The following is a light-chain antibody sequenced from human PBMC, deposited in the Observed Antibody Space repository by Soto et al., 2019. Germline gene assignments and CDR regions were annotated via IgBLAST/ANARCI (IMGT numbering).Light chain of an antibody. Sequence: QSVLTQPPSASGTPRQRVTISCSGSSSNIGSNTVNWYQQLPGTAPKLLIYSDNQRPSGVPDRFSGSKSGTSASLAISGLQSEDEADYYWAAWDDSLNGVIFGGGTKLTVL. J-gene: IGLJ2*01. CDR1: SSNIGSNT. V-gene: IGLV1-44*01. CDR3: AAWDDSLNGVI. CDR2: SDN.